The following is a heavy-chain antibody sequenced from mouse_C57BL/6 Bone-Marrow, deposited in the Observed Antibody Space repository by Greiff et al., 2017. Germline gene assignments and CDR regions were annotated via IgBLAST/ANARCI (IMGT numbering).Heavy chain of an antibody. Sequence: QVQLQQPGAELVMPGASVKLSCKASGYTFTSYWMHWVKQRPGQGLEWIGEIDPSDSYTNYNQKFKGKSTLTVDKSSSTAYMQLSSLTSEDSAVYYCARDDYTKCAMDYWGQGTSVTVSS. CDR2: IDPSDSYT. V-gene: IGHV1-69*01. D-gene: IGHD2-12*01. CDR1: GYTFTSYW. CDR3: ARDDYTKCAMDY. J-gene: IGHJ4*01.